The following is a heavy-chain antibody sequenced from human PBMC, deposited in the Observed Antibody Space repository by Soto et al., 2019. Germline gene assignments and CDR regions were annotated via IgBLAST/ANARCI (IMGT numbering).Heavy chain of an antibody. CDR2: INPNSGGT. D-gene: IGHD6-19*01. V-gene: IGHV1-2*02. CDR1: GYTFSGFD. Sequence: GASVKVSCKASGYTFSGFDMHWVLQAPGQGLEWMGWINPNSGGTKSAEKFQGRVTMTRDTSISTAYMELSRLTSDDTAVYYCASAAVTGTAGLDFWGQGTQVTVSS. J-gene: IGHJ4*02. CDR3: ASAAVTGTAGLDF.